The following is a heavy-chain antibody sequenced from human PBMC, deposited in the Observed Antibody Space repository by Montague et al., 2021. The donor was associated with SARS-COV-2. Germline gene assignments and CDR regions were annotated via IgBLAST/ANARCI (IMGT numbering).Heavy chain of an antibody. J-gene: IGHJ4*02. D-gene: IGHD3-9*01. CDR3: ARIRYDILTGYQTLFDY. Sequence: PAPVKPTQTLTLTCTFSGFSLSTSGMCVSWIRQPPGKALEWLARIDWDDDKYYSTSLKTRLTISKDTSKNQVVLTMPNMDPVDTATYYCARIRYDILTGYQTLFDYWGQGTLVTVSS. CDR2: IDWDDDK. CDR1: GFSLSTSGMC. V-gene: IGHV2-70*11.